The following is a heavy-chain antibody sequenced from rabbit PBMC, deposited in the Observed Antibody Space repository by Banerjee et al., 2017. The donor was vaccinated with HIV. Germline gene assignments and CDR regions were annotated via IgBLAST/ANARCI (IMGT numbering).Heavy chain of an antibody. CDR2: IYAGSSGSA. CDR1: GIDFSSYY. Sequence: QSLEESGGGLVKPGGTLTLTCKASGIDFSSYYMSWVRQAPGKGLEWIACIYAGSSGSADYASWAKGRFTISKTSSTTVTLQMTSLTAADTATYFCARGYAGYAGYGLWGPGTLVTVS. CDR3: ARGYAGYAGYGL. D-gene: IGHD7-1*01. J-gene: IGHJ4*01. V-gene: IGHV1S40*01.